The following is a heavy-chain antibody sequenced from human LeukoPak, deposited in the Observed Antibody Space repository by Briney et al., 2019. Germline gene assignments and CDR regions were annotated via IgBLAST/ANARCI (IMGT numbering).Heavy chain of an antibody. CDR2: ISDVVRSDI. D-gene: IGHD2-21*02. CDR1: GFTLSSHE. CDR3: ARETPNCGGDCFDY. Sequence: GGSLRLSCAASGFTLSSHEINWVRQAPGKGLEWVSYISDVVRSDIYFADSVKGRFTLSRDNAKNSLYLQMNSLRAEDTAIYYCARETPNCGGDCFDYWGQGTLVTVSS. V-gene: IGHV3-48*03. J-gene: IGHJ4*02.